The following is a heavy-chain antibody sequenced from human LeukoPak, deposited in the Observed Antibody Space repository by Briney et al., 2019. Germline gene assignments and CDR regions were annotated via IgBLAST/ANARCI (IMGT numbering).Heavy chain of an antibody. J-gene: IGHJ5*02. CDR2: ISYDGSNK. CDR1: GFTFSSYA. CDR3: ARDLVVRGRWSWFDP. Sequence: GGSLRLSCAASGFTFSSYAMHWVRQAPGKGLEWVAVISYDGSNKYYADSVKGRFTISRDNSKNTLYLQMNSLRAEDTAVYYCARDLVVRGRWSWFDPWGQGTLVTVSS. D-gene: IGHD3-10*01. V-gene: IGHV3-30*04.